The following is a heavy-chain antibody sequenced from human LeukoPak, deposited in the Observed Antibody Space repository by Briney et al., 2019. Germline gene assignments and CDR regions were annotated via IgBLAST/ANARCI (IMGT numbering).Heavy chain of an antibody. CDR1: GFTFDDYG. V-gene: IGHV3-23*01. D-gene: IGHD3-22*01. CDR2: ISDSGGST. Sequence: GGSLRLSCAASGFTFDDYGMSWVRQAPGKGLEWVSAISDSGGSTYYADSVKGRFTISRDNFKNTLYLQMSSLRAEDTAVYYCAKLAHNYDTKVDYWGQGTLVTVSS. CDR3: AKLAHNYDTKVDY. J-gene: IGHJ4*02.